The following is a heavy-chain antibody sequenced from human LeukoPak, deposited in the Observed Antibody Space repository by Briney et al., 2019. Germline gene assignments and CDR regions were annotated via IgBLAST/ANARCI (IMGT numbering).Heavy chain of an antibody. CDR1: GFTVSSNY. D-gene: IGHD3-10*01. J-gene: IGHJ4*02. CDR2: IYSGGST. CDR3: AKDSSQYGSGSYYSSMDY. V-gene: IGHV3-53*01. Sequence: GGSLRLSCAASGFTVSSNYMSWVRQAPGKGLEWVSVIYSGGSTYYADSVKGRFTISRDNSKNTLYLQMNSLRAEDTAVYYCAKDSSQYGSGSYYSSMDYWGQGTLVTVSS.